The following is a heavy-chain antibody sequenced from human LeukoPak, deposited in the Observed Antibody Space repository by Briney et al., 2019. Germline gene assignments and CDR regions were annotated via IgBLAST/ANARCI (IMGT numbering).Heavy chain of an antibody. D-gene: IGHD3-16*02. CDR3: ARAYDYVWGSYRYTAGFDY. Sequence: GASVKVSCKASGYTFTSYYMHRVRQAPGQGLEWMGIISPSGGSTSYAQKFQGRVTMARDTSTSTVYMELSSLRSEDTAVYYCARAYDYVWGSYRYTAGFDYWGQGTLVTVSS. J-gene: IGHJ4*02. CDR1: GYTFTSYY. CDR2: ISPSGGST. V-gene: IGHV1-46*01.